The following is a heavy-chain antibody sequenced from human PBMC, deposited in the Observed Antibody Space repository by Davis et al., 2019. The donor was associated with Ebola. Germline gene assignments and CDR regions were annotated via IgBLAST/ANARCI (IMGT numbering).Heavy chain of an antibody. Sequence: SETLSLTCTVSGGSISSSSYYWGWIRQPPGKGLEWIGYIYYSGSTNYNPSLKSRVTISVDTSKNQFSLKLSSVTAADTAVYYCARDQGNYWGQGTLVTVSS. V-gene: IGHV4-61*01. D-gene: IGHD6-13*01. CDR1: GGSISSSSYY. CDR2: IYYSGST. J-gene: IGHJ4*02. CDR3: ARDQGNY.